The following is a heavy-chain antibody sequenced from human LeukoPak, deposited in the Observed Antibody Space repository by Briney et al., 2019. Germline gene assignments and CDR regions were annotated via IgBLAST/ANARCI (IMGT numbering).Heavy chain of an antibody. CDR3: ARVLTIDYGDYVGPSGWFDP. CDR2: ISYDGSNE. V-gene: IGHV3-30*03. J-gene: IGHJ5*02. Sequence: GGSLRLSCAASGFSFSSYGMYWVRQAPGKGLEWMAGISYDGSNEYYADSVKGRFTVSRDNSKNTLYVQMSSLRAEDTAVYYCARVLTIDYGDYVGPSGWFDPWGQGTLVTVSS. D-gene: IGHD4-17*01. CDR1: GFSFSSYG.